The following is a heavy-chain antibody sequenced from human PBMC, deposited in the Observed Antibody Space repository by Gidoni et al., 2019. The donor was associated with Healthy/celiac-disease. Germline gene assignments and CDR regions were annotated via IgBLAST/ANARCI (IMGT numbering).Heavy chain of an antibody. J-gene: IGHJ5*02. CDR2: ISGSGGST. CDR1: GFPFSSYA. CDR3: AASPRGVWGRFDP. Sequence: EVQLLESGGGLVQPGGSLILSCSASGFPFSSYAMGWVHQAPGKGLEWVSAISGSGGSTYYADSVKGRFTIARDNSKNTLYLQMNSLRAEDTAVYYCAASPRGVWGRFDPWGQGTLVTVSS. V-gene: IGHV3-23*01. D-gene: IGHD2-8*01.